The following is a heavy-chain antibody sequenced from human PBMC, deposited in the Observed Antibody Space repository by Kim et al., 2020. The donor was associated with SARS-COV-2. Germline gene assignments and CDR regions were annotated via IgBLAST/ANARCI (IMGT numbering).Heavy chain of an antibody. Sequence: ASVKVSCKTSGYTFTAYLMHWVRQAPGQGLEWMGWVHPNSGGTHYAQNFQGRVTMTRDPSITTAYMELTRLTSDDTAAYDFARDPGSFDFVGQGTLVTV. CDR1: GYTFTAYL. D-gene: IGHD1-26*01. CDR2: VHPNSGGT. CDR3: ARDPGSFDF. V-gene: IGHV1-2*02. J-gene: IGHJ4*02.